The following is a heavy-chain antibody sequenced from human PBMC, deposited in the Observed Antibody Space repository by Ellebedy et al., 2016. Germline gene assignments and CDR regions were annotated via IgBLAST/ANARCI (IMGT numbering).Heavy chain of an antibody. CDR1: GYSFTSYW. CDR2: IDPSDSYT. J-gene: IGHJ4*02. V-gene: IGHV5-10-1*01. CDR3: ARRPDYGDYFDY. Sequence: GESLKISCNGSGYSFTSYWISWVRQMPGKGLEWMGRIDPSDSYTNYSPSFQGHVTISADKSISTAYLQWSSLKASDTAMYYCARRPDYGDYFDYWGQGTLVTVSS. D-gene: IGHD4-17*01.